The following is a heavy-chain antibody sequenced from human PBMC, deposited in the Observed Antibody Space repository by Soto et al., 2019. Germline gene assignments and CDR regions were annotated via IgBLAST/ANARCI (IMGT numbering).Heavy chain of an antibody. CDR1: GFTFSSYW. CDR2: IKQDGSEK. J-gene: IGHJ6*02. D-gene: IGHD4-4*01. Sequence: GGSLRLSCAASGFTFSSYWMSWVRQAPGKGLEWVANIKQDGSEKYYVDSVKGRFTTSRDNAKNSLYLQMNSLRAEDTAVYYCARDLGVTTVNSYYYYYGMDVWGQGTTVTVSS. V-gene: IGHV3-7*01. CDR3: ARDLGVTTVNSYYYYYGMDV.